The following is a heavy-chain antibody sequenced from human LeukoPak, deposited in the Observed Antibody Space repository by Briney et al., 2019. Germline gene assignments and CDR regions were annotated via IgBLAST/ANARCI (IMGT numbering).Heavy chain of an antibody. CDR1: GGSISSYY. CDR3: ARVNDYGDYYTPAAFDY. Sequence: SETLSLTCTVSGGSISSYYWSWIRQPPGKGLEWIGYIYYSGSTNYNPSLKSRVTISVDTSKNQFSLKLSSVTAADTAVYYCARVNDYGDYYTPAAFDYWGQGTLVTVSS. V-gene: IGHV4-59*01. D-gene: IGHD4-17*01. J-gene: IGHJ4*02. CDR2: IYYSGST.